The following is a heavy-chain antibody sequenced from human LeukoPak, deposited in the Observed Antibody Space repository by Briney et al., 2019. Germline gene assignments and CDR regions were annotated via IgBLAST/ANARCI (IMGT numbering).Heavy chain of an antibody. D-gene: IGHD3-22*01. CDR1: GFTFSNYA. Sequence: GGSLRLSCAASGFTFSNYAMSWVRQAPGKGLEWVSVTSGTGGNTYYADSVKGRFTISRDNSDNTLDLQMNSLRAEDTAVYYCAKPYDSSAYYYMDVWGKGTTVTVSS. J-gene: IGHJ6*03. CDR2: TSGTGGNT. V-gene: IGHV3-23*01. CDR3: AKPYDSSAYYYMDV.